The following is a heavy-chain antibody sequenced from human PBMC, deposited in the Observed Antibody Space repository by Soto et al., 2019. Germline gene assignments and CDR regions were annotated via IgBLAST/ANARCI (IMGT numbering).Heavy chain of an antibody. CDR2: INHSGST. D-gene: IGHD3-16*01. CDR1: GGSFSGYY. CDR3: ARSPDYDYIWGSYSPMEYFQH. V-gene: IGHV4-34*01. Sequence: SETLSLTCAVYGGSFSGYYWSWIRQLPWKGLEWIGEINHSGSTNYNPSLKSRVTISVDTSKNQFSLKLSSVTAADTAVYYCARSPDYDYIWGSYSPMEYFQHWGQGTLV. J-gene: IGHJ1*01.